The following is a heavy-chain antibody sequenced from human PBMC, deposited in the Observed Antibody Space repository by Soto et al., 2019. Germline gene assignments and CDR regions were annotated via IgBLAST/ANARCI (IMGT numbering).Heavy chain of an antibody. CDR1: GFSLTSGVVG. Sequence: QITLKESGPTLVKPTQTLTLTCTFSGFSLTSGVVGVGWIRQPPGEALEWLALIYWNDEQYYNPSLSNRLTITRDTSKPQVVITMTNMDPVDTATYYCAHRLPGPSGYDVWYQGNTVTVSS. CDR2: IYWNDEQ. CDR3: AHRLPGPSGYDV. D-gene: IGHD6-13*01. V-gene: IGHV2-5*01. J-gene: IGHJ6*02.